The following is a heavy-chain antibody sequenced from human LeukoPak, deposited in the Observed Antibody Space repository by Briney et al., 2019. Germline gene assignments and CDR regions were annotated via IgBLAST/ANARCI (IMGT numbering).Heavy chain of an antibody. D-gene: IGHD3-16*01. V-gene: IGHV3-23*01. CDR2: ITGSGGST. CDR1: GFTFSSYG. J-gene: IGHJ4*02. Sequence: GGTLRLSCAASGFTFSSYGMSWVRQAPGKGLEWVSAITGSGGSTYYADSVKGRFTISRDNSKNTLFLQMNSLKADDTAVYYCAKGGGGVLASWGQGTLVTVSS. CDR3: AKGGGGVLAS.